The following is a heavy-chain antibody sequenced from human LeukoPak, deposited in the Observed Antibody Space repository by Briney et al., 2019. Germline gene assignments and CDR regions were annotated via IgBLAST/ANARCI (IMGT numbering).Heavy chain of an antibody. CDR2: IYYSGST. Sequence: SETLSLTCTVSGGSISSSSYYWGWIRQPPGKGLEWIGSIYYSGSTYCNPSLKSRVTISVDTSKNQFSLKLSSVTAADTAVYYCARHRSPTSSSFFDSWGQGTLVSVSS. D-gene: IGHD6-6*01. CDR3: ARHRSPTSSSFFDS. V-gene: IGHV4-39*01. J-gene: IGHJ5*01. CDR1: GGSISSSSYY.